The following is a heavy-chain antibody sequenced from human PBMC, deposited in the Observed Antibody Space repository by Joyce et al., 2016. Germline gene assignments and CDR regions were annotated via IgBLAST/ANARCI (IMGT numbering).Heavy chain of an antibody. CDR1: GGSVSDFY. V-gene: IGHV4-4*07. CDR3: ARWGRQLGDYYNGLDV. D-gene: IGHD6-6*01. CDR2: IYISGST. Sequence: QVQLQESGPGLVKSSETLSLTCTVSGGSVSDFYWSWIRQPAGKGLEWIGRIYISGSTHYNPSLRSRVTMSVETSKNQFSLKLSSVTAAETAVYYCARWGRQLGDYYNGLDVWGQGTTVTVSS. J-gene: IGHJ6*02.